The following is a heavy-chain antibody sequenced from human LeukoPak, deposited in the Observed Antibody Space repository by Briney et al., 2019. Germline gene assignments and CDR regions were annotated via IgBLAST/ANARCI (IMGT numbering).Heavy chain of an antibody. D-gene: IGHD2-2*01. J-gene: IGHJ4*02. V-gene: IGHV1-69*06. CDR2: IIPMFGTA. CDR3: ASGTTDIVVVPATLRNYYFDY. CDR1: GGTFSSYA. Sequence: ASVKVSCKASGGTFSSYAISWVRQAPGQGLEWMGGIIPMFGTAKYAQKFQGRVTITADKSTSTAYMELSSLRSEDTAVYYCASGTTDIVVVPATLRNYYFDYWGQGTLVTVSS.